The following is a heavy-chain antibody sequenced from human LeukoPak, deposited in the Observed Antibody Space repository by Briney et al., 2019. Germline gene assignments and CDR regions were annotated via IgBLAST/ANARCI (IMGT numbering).Heavy chain of an antibody. J-gene: IGHJ4*02. CDR3: ARGGWDSSGYTALYYFDY. CDR1: GYTFTSYD. CDR2: MNPNSGNA. Sequence: ASVKVSCKASGYTFTSYDINWVRQATGQGLEWMGWMNPNSGNAGYSQKFQDRVTMTRNTSISTAYMELSSLSSEDTAIYYCARGGWDSSGYTALYYFDYWGQGTLVTVSS. D-gene: IGHD3-22*01. V-gene: IGHV1-8*02.